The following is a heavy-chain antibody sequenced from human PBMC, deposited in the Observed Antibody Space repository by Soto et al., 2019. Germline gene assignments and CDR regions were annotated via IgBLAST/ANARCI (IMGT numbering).Heavy chain of an antibody. CDR3: AKDRGHLAVAAITGGGDFDK. CDR1: GFTLSSYG. J-gene: IGHJ3*02. Sequence: QVQLVESGGSVVQPGTSLRLSCAASGFTLSSYGMHWVRQAPGKGLEWVAVISYNGNNQYYADSVRGRFTISRDNSKSTLYLQMNSLRAEDTAVYYCAKDRGHLAVAAITGGGDFDKWGQGTVVTVSS. V-gene: IGHV3-30*18. CDR2: ISYNGNNQ. D-gene: IGHD6-19*01.